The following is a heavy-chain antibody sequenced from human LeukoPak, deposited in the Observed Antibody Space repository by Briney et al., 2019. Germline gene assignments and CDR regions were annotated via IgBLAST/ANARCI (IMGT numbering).Heavy chain of an antibody. J-gene: IGHJ4*02. CDR2: IYYNGST. Sequence: SETLSLTCTVSGGSLSSSSYYWGWIRQPPGKGLEWIGSIYYNGSTYYNPSLKSRVTISVDTSKNQFSLKLSSVTAADMAVYYCASHVRVATTTYFDYWGQGTLVTVSS. CDR3: ASHVRVATTTYFDY. D-gene: IGHD5-12*01. V-gene: IGHV4-39*01. CDR1: GGSLSSSSYY.